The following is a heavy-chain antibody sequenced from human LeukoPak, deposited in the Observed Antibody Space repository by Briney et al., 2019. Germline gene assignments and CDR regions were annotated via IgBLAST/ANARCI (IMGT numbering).Heavy chain of an antibody. D-gene: IGHD2-2*03. J-gene: IGHJ6*03. CDR3: ARHGYCSSTSCYYYYYYMDV. CDR1: GGSISNYY. CDR2: IFYTGST. V-gene: IGHV4-59*08. Sequence: SETLSLTCTVSGGSISNYYWSWIRQPPGKGLEWIGYIFYTGSTNYNPSLKSRVTISVDTSKNQFSLKLSSVTAADTAVYYCARHGYCSSTSCYYYYYYMDVWGKGTTVTASS.